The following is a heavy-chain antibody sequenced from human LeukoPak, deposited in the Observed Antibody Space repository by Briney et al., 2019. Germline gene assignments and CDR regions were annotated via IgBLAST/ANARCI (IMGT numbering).Heavy chain of an antibody. D-gene: IGHD6-13*01. CDR1: NYSISSGLF. J-gene: IGHJ4*02. CDR3: ARGSSSGYFDY. Sequence: SETLSLTCTVSNYSISSGLFWGWIRQPPGKGLEWIGTIYHRGSAYYNPPLKSRATISVDTSKNHFSLKVSSVIAADTAVYYCARGSSSGYFDYWGRGTLVTVSS. CDR2: IYHRGSA. V-gene: IGHV4-38-2*02.